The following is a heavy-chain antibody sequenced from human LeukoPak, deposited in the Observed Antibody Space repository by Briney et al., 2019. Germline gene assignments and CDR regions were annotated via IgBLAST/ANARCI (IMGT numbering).Heavy chain of an antibody. CDR3: AKGRSYPFDAFDI. CDR2: ISGSGGST. V-gene: IGHV3-23*01. CDR1: GGSISNSY. J-gene: IGHJ3*02. Sequence: PSETLSLTCTVSGGSISNSYWSWVRQAPGKGLEWVSAISGSGGSTYYADSVKGRFTISRDNSKNTLYLQMNSLRAEDTAVYYCAKGRSYPFDAFDIWGQGTMVTVSS. D-gene: IGHD1-26*01.